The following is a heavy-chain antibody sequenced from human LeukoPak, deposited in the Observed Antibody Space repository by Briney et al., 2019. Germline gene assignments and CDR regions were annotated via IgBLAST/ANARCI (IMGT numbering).Heavy chain of an antibody. J-gene: IGHJ4*02. CDR1: GFTFSSYG. CDR3: ARDHSLGAYFDY. V-gene: IGHV3-33*01. CDR2: IWYDGSNK. Sequence: GGSLRLSCAASGFTFSSYGMHWVRQAPGQGLEWVAVIWYDGSNKYYADSVKGRFTISRDNSKNTLDLQMNGLRAEDTAVYYCARDHSLGAYFDYWGQGTLVSVSS. D-gene: IGHD4-11*01.